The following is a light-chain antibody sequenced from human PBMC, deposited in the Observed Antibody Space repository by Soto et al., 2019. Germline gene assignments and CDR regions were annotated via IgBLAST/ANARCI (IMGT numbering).Light chain of an antibody. CDR1: QSISDT. CDR3: QQRNIWPPVT. Sequence: EIVMTQSPATLSVSPGGRATLSCRASQSISDTLAWYQQKPGQAPRLLIYGASRRATGFPARFSGSGSGTDFTLTISSLEPEDFAVYYCQQRNIWPPVTFGQGTRLEIK. J-gene: IGKJ5*01. CDR2: GAS. V-gene: IGKV3-15*01.